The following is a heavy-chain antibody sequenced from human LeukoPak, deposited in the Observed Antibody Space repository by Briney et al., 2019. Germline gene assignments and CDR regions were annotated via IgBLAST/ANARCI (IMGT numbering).Heavy chain of an antibody. J-gene: IGHJ6*03. CDR3: ARDRAVALPTYYYYMDV. Sequence: GRPLRLSCAASGFTFTTYVIHWVRQAPGKGLEWVAVISQTGSIETYADSVKGRFTISRDNSKNTVYLQMNSLKSEDTAVYYCARDRAVALPTYYYYMDVWGKGTTVTVSS. CDR1: GFTFTTYV. V-gene: IGHV3-30*14. CDR2: ISQTGSIE. D-gene: IGHD2-15*01.